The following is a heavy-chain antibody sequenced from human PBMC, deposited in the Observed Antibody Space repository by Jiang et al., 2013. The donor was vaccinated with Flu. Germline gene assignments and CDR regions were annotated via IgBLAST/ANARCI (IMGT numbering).Heavy chain of an antibody. CDR1: GYSISSGYY. D-gene: IGHD4-23*01. V-gene: IGHV4-38-2*02. J-gene: IGHJ4*02. CDR2: LYHGGNT. CDR3: ARGRVPDYGGNYNY. Sequence: LLKPSETLSLTCTVSGYSISSGYYWGWIRQPPGKGLEWIGSLYHGGNTYYNPSLKSRVTISVDTSKNQFSLKLSSVTAADTAVYYCARGRVPDYGGNYNYWGQGTLVTVSS.